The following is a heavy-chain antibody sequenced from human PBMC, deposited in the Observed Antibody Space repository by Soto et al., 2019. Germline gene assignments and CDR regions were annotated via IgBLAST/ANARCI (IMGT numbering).Heavy chain of an antibody. CDR2: IRRGGGST. V-gene: IGHV3-23*01. D-gene: IGHD6-19*01. CDR1: GFNFKTFS. J-gene: IGHJ4*02. Sequence: HPGGSLRLSCVASGFNFKTFSMAWVRQAPGEGLEWVAGIRRGGGSTSYADSVTGRFSTARDDSKQTLSLQMNCLRAEDTAKYFCAKSDGEQWLIPHLDNWGQGTLVTVSS. CDR3: AKSDGEQWLIPHLDN.